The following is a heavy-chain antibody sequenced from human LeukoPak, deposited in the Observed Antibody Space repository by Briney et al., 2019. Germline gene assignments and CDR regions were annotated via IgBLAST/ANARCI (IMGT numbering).Heavy chain of an antibody. CDR2: INPNSGGT. CDR3: ARADYGDYVEGFDY. CDR1: GYTFTGYY. D-gene: IGHD4-17*01. V-gene: IGHV1-2*06. Sequence: GASVKVSCKASGYTFTGYYMHWVRQAPGQGLEWMGRINPNSGGTNYAQKFQGRVTMTRDTSISTAYMELSRLRSDETAVYYCARADYGDYVEGFDYWGQGTLVTVSS. J-gene: IGHJ4*02.